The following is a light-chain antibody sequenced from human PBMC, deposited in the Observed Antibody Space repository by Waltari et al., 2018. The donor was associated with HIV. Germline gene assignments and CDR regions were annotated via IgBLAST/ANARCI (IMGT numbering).Light chain of an antibody. J-gene: IGLJ3*02. CDR3: SSPTNRATLSGL. Sequence: QFALTQPASVSGSPGQSITISCTGTSRDIGYYNFVSCYQQHSGKAPKLMIYGGSNRPSRVSNRFLVSKSCNTGSLTIPGLQAEDGADYFCSSPTNRATLSGLFGGWAKQTGL. CDR2: GGS. V-gene: IGLV2-14*01. CDR1: SRDIGYYNF.